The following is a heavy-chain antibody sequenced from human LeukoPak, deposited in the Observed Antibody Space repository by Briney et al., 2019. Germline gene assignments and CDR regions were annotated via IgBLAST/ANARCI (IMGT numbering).Heavy chain of an antibody. J-gene: IGHJ4*02. D-gene: IGHD1-7*01. CDR1: GFTFSSYG. CDR3: AKGGYNWNYPPDY. V-gene: IGHV3-30*18. CDR2: ISYDGSNK. Sequence: GGSLRLSCAASGFTFSSYGMHWVRQAPGKGLEWVAVISYDGSNKYYADSVKGRFTISRDNSKNTLYLQMNSLRAEDTAAYYCAKGGYNWNYPPDYWGQGTLVTVSS.